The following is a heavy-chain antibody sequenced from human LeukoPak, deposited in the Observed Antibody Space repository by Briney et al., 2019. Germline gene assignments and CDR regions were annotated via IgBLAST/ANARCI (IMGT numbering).Heavy chain of an antibody. CDR2: IYSSGNT. Sequence: PSETLSLTCSFSGDSISTYYWSWIRQSPGKGLEWIGHIYSSGNTDYNSSLKSRVTISVDTSKNQFSLKLSSVTAADTAVYYCALGDYGGNDYFDYWGQGTLVTVSS. CDR3: ALGDYGGNDYFDY. J-gene: IGHJ4*02. V-gene: IGHV4-59*01. CDR1: GDSISTYY. D-gene: IGHD3-16*01.